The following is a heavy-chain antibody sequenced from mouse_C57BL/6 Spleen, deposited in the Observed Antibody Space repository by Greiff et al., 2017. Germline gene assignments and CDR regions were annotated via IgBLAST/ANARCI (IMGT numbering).Heavy chain of an antibody. J-gene: IGHJ1*03. CDR3: ARWLLNWYFDV. CDR1: GYTFTDYY. CDR2: INPNNGGT. V-gene: IGHV1-18*01. Sequence: EVQLQQSGPELVKPGASVKIPCKASGYTFTDYYMDWVKQSHGKSLEWIGDINPNNGGTIYNQKFKGKATLTVDKSSSTAYMELRSLTSEDTAVYYCARWLLNWYFDVWGTGTTVTVSS. D-gene: IGHD2-3*01.